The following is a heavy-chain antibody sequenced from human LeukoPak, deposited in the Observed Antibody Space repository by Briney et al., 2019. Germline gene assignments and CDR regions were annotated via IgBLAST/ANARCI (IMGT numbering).Heavy chain of an antibody. V-gene: IGHV3-23*01. CDR2: VRVNGRST. J-gene: IGHJ4*02. CDR1: GFTFSTYD. CDR3: AKSSHYYDSSGLH. D-gene: IGHD3-22*01. Sequence: GGSLRLSCTASGFTFSTYDMSWVRQAPGKGLEWVSTVRVNGRSTFYADSVKGRFTISRDNSKNTLYLQMNSVRAEDTAVYYCAKSSHYYDSSGLHWGQGTLVTVSS.